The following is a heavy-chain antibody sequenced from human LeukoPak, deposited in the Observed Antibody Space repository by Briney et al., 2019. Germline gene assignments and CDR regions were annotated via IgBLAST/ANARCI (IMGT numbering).Heavy chain of an antibody. J-gene: IGHJ3*02. CDR3: AKDRPEWGGEEAFDI. D-gene: IGHD3-16*01. Sequence: GRSLRLSCAASGFTFRSYGIHWVRQAPGKGLEWVAVISSDGRNKYYADSVKGRFTISRDNSKNTLYLQMNSLRAEDTAVYYCAKDRPEWGGEEAFDIWGRGTMVTVPS. CDR1: GFTFRSYG. V-gene: IGHV3-30*18. CDR2: ISSDGRNK.